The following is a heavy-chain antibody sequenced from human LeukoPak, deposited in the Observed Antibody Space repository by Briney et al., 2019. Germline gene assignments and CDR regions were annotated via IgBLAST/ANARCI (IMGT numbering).Heavy chain of an antibody. CDR3: AKGRRISLINHFNF. D-gene: IGHD3-10*01. CDR1: GFTFSSYA. J-gene: IGHJ4*02. V-gene: IGHV3-23*01. Sequence: GGSLRLSCAASGFTFSSYAMSWVRQAPGKGLEWVSAISGSGGSTYYADSVKGRFTISRDNAKNSLFLQMNSLRAEDTALYYCAKGRRISLINHFNFWGQGTLVTVSS. CDR2: ISGSGGST.